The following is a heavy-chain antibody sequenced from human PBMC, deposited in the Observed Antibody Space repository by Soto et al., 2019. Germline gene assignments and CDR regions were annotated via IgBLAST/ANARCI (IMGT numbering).Heavy chain of an antibody. CDR3: ARDGGRHSGGIDY. Sequence: QVQLVQSGAGVKKPGSSVKVSCKASGGTFSSYSINWVRQAPGQGLECMGEIIPIFGTANYAQKFKGRVTITADESTSTAYMELSSLRSEDTPVYYCARDGGRHSGGIDYWGQGTLVTVSS. CDR1: GGTFSSYS. D-gene: IGHD1-26*01. V-gene: IGHV1-69*01. J-gene: IGHJ4*02. CDR2: IIPIFGTA.